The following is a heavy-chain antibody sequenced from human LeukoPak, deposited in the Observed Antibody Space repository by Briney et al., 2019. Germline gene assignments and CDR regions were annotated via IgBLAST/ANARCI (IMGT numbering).Heavy chain of an antibody. J-gene: IGHJ4*02. CDR2: INPSGGST. CDR3: ARGEAVADYYFDY. CDR1: GYTFTNYY. Sequence: ASVKVSCKASGYTFTNYYMHWVRQAPGLGLEWMGIINPSGGSTGYAQKFQGRITMTRDTSTSTVYMELSSLRSEDTAVYYCARGEAVADYYFDYWGQGTLVTVSS. V-gene: IGHV1-46*01. D-gene: IGHD6-19*01.